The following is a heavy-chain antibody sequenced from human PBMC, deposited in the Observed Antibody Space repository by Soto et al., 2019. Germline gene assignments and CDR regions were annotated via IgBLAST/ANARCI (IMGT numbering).Heavy chain of an antibody. Sequence: EVQLVESGGGLVKPGGSLRLSCAASGFTFSNAWMSWVRQAPGKGLEWVGRIKSKTDGGTTDYAAPVKGRFTISRDDSKNTLYLQMNSLKTEDTAVYYCTTGLIAVAGLSFDYWGQGTLVTVSS. V-gene: IGHV3-15*01. D-gene: IGHD6-19*01. CDR3: TTGLIAVAGLSFDY. CDR1: GFTFSNAW. J-gene: IGHJ4*02. CDR2: IKSKTDGGTT.